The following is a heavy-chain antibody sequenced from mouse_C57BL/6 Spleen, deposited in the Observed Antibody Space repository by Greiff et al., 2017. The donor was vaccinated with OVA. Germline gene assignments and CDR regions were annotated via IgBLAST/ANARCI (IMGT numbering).Heavy chain of an antibody. CDR2: IDPSDSYT. CDR3: ARSNWEDYFDY. V-gene: IGHV1-69*01. Sequence: VQLQQPGAELVMPGASVKLSCKASGYTFTSYWMHWVKQRPGQGLEWIGEIDPSDSYTNYNQKFKGKSTLTVDKSSSTAYMQLSSLTSEDSAVYYCARSNWEDYFDYWGQGTTLTVSS. D-gene: IGHD4-1*01. J-gene: IGHJ2*01. CDR1: GYTFTSYW.